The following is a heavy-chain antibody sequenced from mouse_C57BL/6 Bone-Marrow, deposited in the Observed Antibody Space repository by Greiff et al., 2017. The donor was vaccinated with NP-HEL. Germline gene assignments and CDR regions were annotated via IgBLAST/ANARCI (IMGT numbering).Heavy chain of an antibody. CDR1: GFSLSTSGMG. J-gene: IGHJ3*01. D-gene: IGHD2-4*01. CDR3: ARGDDYDWFAD. Sequence: QVQLKESGPGILQSSQTLCLTCSFSGFSLSTSGMGVSWIRQPSGKGLEWLAHIYWDDDKRYNPSLKSRLTISKDTSRNQVFLKSISVDTAATASYYCARGDDYDWFADWGKGTPVTVSA. CDR2: IYWDDDK. V-gene: IGHV8-12*01.